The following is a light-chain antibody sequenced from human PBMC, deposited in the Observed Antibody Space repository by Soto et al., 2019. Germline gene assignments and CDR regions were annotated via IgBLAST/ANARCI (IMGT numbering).Light chain of an antibody. V-gene: IGLV2-23*02. Sequence: QSALTQPASVSGTPGQSITISCTGTSSDVGSYNLVSWYQQHPGKATKLMIYEVSQRPSGVSNRFSGSKSGNTASLTISGLQAEDEAYYYCCSYAGSSTLVFGGGTKLTVL. CDR3: CSYAGSSTLV. CDR1: SSDVGSYNL. J-gene: IGLJ2*01. CDR2: EVS.